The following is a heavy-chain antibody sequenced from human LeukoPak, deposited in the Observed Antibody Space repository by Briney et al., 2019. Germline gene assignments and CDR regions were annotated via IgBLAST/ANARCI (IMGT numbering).Heavy chain of an antibody. J-gene: IGHJ4*02. V-gene: IGHV3-74*01. Sequence: GGPLRLSCAASGFTFSSYWMHWVRQAPGKGLVWVSRINSDGSSTSYAAFVKGRFTISRDNAKNTLYLQMNSLRAEDTAVYYCARAGGNPFKTLDYWGQGTLVTVSS. CDR3: ARAGGNPFKTLDY. CDR2: INSDGSST. CDR1: GFTFSSYW. D-gene: IGHD4-23*01.